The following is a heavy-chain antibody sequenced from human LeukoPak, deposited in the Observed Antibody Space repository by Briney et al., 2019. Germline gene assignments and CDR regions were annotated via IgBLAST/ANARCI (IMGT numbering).Heavy chain of an antibody. V-gene: IGHV4-59*01. D-gene: IGHD3-10*01. Sequence: SETLSLTCTVSGDSIRSYDWSWIRQSPGKGLEWIGYISYSGSTNYNPSLKSRVTISVDTSKNQFSLNLSSVTAADTAVYFCARLSWPGRGSRFDPWGQGTLVTVSS. CDR1: GDSIRSYD. CDR2: ISYSGST. CDR3: ARLSWPGRGSRFDP. J-gene: IGHJ5*02.